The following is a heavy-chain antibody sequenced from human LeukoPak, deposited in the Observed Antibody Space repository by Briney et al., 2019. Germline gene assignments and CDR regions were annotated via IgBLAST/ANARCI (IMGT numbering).Heavy chain of an antibody. CDR3: ARARSSYGYGDAFDI. CDR1: GFTVSSNY. J-gene: IGHJ3*02. D-gene: IGHD5-18*01. CDR2: IYSGGST. Sequence: GGSLRLSCAASGFTVSSNYMSWVRQAPGKGLEWVSVIYSGGSTYYADSVKGRFTFSRDNSKNTLYLQMNSLRAEDTAVYYCARARSSYGYGDAFDIWGQGTMVTVSS. V-gene: IGHV3-66*01.